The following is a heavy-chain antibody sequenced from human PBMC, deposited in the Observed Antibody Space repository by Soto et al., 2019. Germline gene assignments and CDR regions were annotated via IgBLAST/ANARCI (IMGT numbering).Heavy chain of an antibody. V-gene: IGHV1-69*08. Sequence: QVQLVQSGAEVKKPGSSVKVSCKASGGTFSTYTITWVRQAHGQGLEWMGRIIPIIGIIDYAQKFQGRVTISADKFTGKAYMELTGLRSDDTAVYYCAGDPDSHYNDSHASSYPWGQGTLVTVSS. CDR2: IIPIIGII. D-gene: IGHD4-4*01. CDR1: GGTFSTYT. CDR3: AGDPDSHYNDSHASSYP. J-gene: IGHJ5*02.